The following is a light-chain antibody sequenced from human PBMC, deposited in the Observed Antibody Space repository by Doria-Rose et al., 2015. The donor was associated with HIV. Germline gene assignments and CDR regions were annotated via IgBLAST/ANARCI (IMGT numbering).Light chain of an antibody. Sequence: EIVMTQSPGTLSLSPGERATLSRRASQSFSSTYLAWYQQKPGQAPSLLIYDGSTRATGIPDRFSASASGTDFTLTIIRLELEDFALYYCHQYGTSWTFGQGTKVEI. CDR3: HQYGTSWT. V-gene: IGKV3-20*01. J-gene: IGKJ1*01. CDR1: QSFSSTY. CDR2: DGS.